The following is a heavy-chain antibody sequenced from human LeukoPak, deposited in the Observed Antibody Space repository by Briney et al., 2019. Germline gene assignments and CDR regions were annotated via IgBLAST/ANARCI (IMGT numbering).Heavy chain of an antibody. CDR2: IIPILGIA. V-gene: IGHV1-69*04. CDR3: ARGGRAYCGGDCYWGN. CDR1: GGTFSSYA. Sequence: RASVKVSCKASGGTFSSYAISWVRQAPGQGLEWMGRIIPILGIANYAQKFQGRVTITADKSTSTAYMELSSLRSEDTAVYYCARGGRAYCGGDCYWGNWGQGTLVTVSS. J-gene: IGHJ4*02. D-gene: IGHD2-21*02.